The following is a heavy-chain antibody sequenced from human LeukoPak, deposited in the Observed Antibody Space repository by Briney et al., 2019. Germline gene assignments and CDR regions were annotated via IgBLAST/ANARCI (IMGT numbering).Heavy chain of an antibody. D-gene: IGHD3-10*01. CDR3: ARVGGSGSREDY. CDR1: GYTFTSYG. CDR2: IIPIFGTA. Sequence: ASVKVSCKASGYTFTSYGISWVRQAPGQGLEWMGGIIPIFGTANYAQKFQGRVTITTDESTSTAYMELSSLRSEDTAVYYCARVGGSGSREDYWGQGTLVTVSS. V-gene: IGHV1-69*05. J-gene: IGHJ4*02.